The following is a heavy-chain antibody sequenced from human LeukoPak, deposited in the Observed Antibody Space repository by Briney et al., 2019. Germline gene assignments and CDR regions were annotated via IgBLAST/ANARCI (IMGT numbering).Heavy chain of an antibody. D-gene: IGHD1-26*01. CDR1: GGSISSYY. V-gene: IGHV4-4*07. CDR3: ARMYSGTYGGIDF. Sequence: SETLSLTCTVSGGSISSYYWSWIRQPAGKGLEWIGRVYSSGNTNYNPSLKSRVTMSVDTSRNQFSLRVTSVTAADTAVYYCARMYSGTYGGIDFWGQGTLVTVSS. CDR2: VYSSGNT. J-gene: IGHJ4*02.